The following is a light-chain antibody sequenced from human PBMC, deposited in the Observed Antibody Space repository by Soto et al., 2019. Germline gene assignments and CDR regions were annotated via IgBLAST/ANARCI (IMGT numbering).Light chain of an antibody. CDR1: SSDVGGYNY. Sequence: QSALTQPRSVSGSRGQSVTISGTGTSSDVGGYNYVSWYQQHPGKAPKLMIYDVSKRPSGVPDRFSGSKSGNTASLTISGLQAEDEADYYCCSYAGSYTFYVFGTGTKVTVL. CDR2: DVS. J-gene: IGLJ1*01. V-gene: IGLV2-11*01. CDR3: CSYAGSYTFYV.